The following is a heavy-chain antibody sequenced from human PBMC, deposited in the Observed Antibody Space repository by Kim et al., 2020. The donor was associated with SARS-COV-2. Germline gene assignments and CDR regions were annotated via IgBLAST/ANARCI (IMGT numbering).Heavy chain of an antibody. J-gene: IGHJ6*02. V-gene: IGHV1-46*01. D-gene: IGHD3-10*01. Sequence: ASVKVSCKASGYTFTSYYMHWVRQAPGQGLEWMGIINPSGGSTSYAQKFQGRVTMTRDTSTSTVYMELSSLRSEDTAVYYCARDGWESSEWFGELGYYCYGMDVWGQGTTVTVSS. CDR1: GYTFTSYY. CDR3: ARDGWESSEWFGELGYYCYGMDV. CDR2: INPSGGST.